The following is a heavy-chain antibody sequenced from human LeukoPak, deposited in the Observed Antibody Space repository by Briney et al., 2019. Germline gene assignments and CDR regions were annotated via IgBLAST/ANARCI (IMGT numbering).Heavy chain of an antibody. CDR2: INHSGST. CDR1: GGSFSGYY. CDR3: ARHSFSRGPSYRGAFDI. D-gene: IGHD3-16*02. J-gene: IGHJ3*02. Sequence: SETLSLTCAVYGGSFSGYYWSWIRQPPGKGLEWIGEINHSGSTNYNPSLKSRVTISVDTSKNQFSLKLSSVTAADTAVYYCARHSFSRGPSYRGAFDIWGQGTMVTVSS. V-gene: IGHV4-34*01.